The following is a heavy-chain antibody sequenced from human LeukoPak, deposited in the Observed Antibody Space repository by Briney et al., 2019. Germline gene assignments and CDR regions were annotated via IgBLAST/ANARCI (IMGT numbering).Heavy chain of an antibody. CDR2: MNPNSGNT. J-gene: IGHJ3*02. Sequence: ASVKVSCKASGYTFTSYDINWVRQATGQGLEWMGWMNPNSGNTGYAQKFQGRVTMTRNTSISTAYMELSSLRSEDTAVYYCARRSYYDFWSGYYAVEAFDIWGQGTMVTVSS. V-gene: IGHV1-8*01. CDR1: GYTFTSYD. CDR3: ARRSYYDFWSGYYAVEAFDI. D-gene: IGHD3-3*01.